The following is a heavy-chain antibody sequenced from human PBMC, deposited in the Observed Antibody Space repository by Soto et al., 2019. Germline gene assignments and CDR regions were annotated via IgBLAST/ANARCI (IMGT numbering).Heavy chain of an antibody. J-gene: IGHJ4*02. CDR1: GYTFTSYY. Sequence: QVQLVQSGAEVKKPGASVKVSCKASGYTFTSYYMHWVRQAPGQGLEWMGIINPSGGSTSYAQKFQGRVTMTRDTSTSTVYMELSSLRSEDTAVYYCARDAQVALIPEYYDSTPHYFDYWGQGTLVTVSS. CDR3: ARDAQVALIPEYYDSTPHYFDY. V-gene: IGHV1-46*01. CDR2: INPSGGST. D-gene: IGHD3-22*01.